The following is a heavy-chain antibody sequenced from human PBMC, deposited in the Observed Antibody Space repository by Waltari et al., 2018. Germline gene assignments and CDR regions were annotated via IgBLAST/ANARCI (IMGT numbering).Heavy chain of an antibody. CDR1: EFTFRSFW. J-gene: IGHJ4*02. CDR3: ATGRGLPY. V-gene: IGHV3-7*01. CDR2: IRQDGSEK. Sequence: EVQVVESGGGLVQPGGSLRLSCEVSEFTFRSFWMSWVRQTPGKGREWVANIRQDGSEKYYVDSVKGRFTVSRDNARNSLYLQMNSLRAEDTAVYYCATGRGLPYWGQGTLVTVSS.